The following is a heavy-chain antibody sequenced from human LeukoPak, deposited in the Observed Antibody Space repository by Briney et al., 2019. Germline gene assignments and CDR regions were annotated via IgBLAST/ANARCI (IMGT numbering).Heavy chain of an antibody. CDR1: GFTFSSYD. Sequence: GGSLRLSCAASGFTFSSYDMHWVRQATGKGLEWVSAIGTAGDTYYPGSVKGRFTISRGNAKNSLYLQMNSLGAGDTAVYYCARVSSYYGMDVWGQGTTVTVSS. V-gene: IGHV3-13*01. CDR3: ARVSSYYGMDV. J-gene: IGHJ6*02. D-gene: IGHD2-2*01. CDR2: IGTAGDT.